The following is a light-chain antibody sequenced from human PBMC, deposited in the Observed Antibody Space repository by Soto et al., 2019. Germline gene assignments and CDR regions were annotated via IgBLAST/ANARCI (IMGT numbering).Light chain of an antibody. Sequence: QSPSVLSASVGDTVTIAFRASQALSNYLAWYQQKPGKAPDLLIYSASTLQSGVPSRFSGSGSETEFSLTIRALQPEDFATYYCQQLSRYPLTFGGGTKVDIK. CDR2: SAS. J-gene: IGKJ4*01. CDR3: QQLSRYPLT. V-gene: IGKV1-9*01. CDR1: QALSNY.